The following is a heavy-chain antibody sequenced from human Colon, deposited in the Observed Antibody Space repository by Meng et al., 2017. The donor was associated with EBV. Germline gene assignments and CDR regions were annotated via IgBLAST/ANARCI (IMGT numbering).Heavy chain of an antibody. CDR1: GLPFTSYA. CDR2: ISAYNGNT. D-gene: IGHD5-12*01. CDR3: ARNRPRGVATGANWFDP. J-gene: IGHJ5*02. V-gene: IGHV1-18*01. Sequence: GRLVVIGSGLQTPGAAVKVSCKASGLPFTSYAMNWVRQAPGQGLEWMGWISAYNGNTNYAQKLQGRVTMTTDTSTSTAYMELRSLRSDDTAVYYCARNRPRGVATGANWFDPWGQGTLVTVSS.